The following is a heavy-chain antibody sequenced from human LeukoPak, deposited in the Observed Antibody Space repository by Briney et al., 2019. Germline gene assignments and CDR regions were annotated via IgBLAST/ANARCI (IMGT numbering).Heavy chain of an antibody. CDR1: GFTFSSYG. J-gene: IGHJ4*02. CDR3: AKDAQRGFDYSNSLEH. Sequence: PEGFLRFSCAAAGFTFSSYGMRWVRQAPGKRLNCVAVIWSDGSNQYYADSVKGRFTISRDNFKNTVSLQMNSLRAEDTALYYCAKDAQRGFDYSNSLEHWGQGSLVTVSS. CDR2: IWSDGSNQ. D-gene: IGHD4-11*01. V-gene: IGHV3-33*06.